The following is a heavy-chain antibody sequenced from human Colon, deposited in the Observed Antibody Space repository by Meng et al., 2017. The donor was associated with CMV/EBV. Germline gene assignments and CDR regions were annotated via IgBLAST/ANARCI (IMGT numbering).Heavy chain of an antibody. CDR1: GYTFTGYY. CDR3: VRSLDDASGQFRDY. D-gene: IGHD3-3*01. CDR2: IHPNSGDT. V-gene: IGHV1-2*02. Sequence: ASVKVSCKTSGYTFTGYYLHWVRQAPGQGLEWMGWIHPNSGDTKYAQRFQGRVTMTRDTSISTAYMDLRSLRSDDTAVYYCVRSLDDASGQFRDYWGQGTPVTVSS. J-gene: IGHJ4*02.